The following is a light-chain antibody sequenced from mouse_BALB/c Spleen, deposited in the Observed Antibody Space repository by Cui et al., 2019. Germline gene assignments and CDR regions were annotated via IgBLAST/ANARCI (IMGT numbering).Light chain of an antibody. Sequence: DIQMTQSPASLSASVGETVTITCRASENIYSYLAWYQQTQGKSPQLLVYNAKTLAEGVQSRLSGSGSGKQFSLKINSLQPEDFGSYYGQHNYGTPYTFGGGTKLEI. CDR1: ENIYSY. V-gene: IGKV12-44*01. CDR3: QHNYGTPYT. CDR2: NAK. J-gene: IGKJ2*01.